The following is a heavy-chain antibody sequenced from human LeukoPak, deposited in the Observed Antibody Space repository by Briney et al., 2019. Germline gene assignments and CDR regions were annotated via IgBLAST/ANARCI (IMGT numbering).Heavy chain of an antibody. Sequence: ASVKVSCKVSGYTLTALSMHWVPPAPGKRLEWMGGFDPEDGETIYAQKFQGRVTMTEDTSTDTAYMELSSLRSACTAMYYCATVGYSSSFRFGGDYYYYYMDVWGKGTTVTVSS. CDR1: GYTLTALS. J-gene: IGHJ6*03. CDR2: FDPEDGET. D-gene: IGHD6-6*01. V-gene: IGHV1-24*01. CDR3: ATVGYSSSFRFGGDYYYYYMDV.